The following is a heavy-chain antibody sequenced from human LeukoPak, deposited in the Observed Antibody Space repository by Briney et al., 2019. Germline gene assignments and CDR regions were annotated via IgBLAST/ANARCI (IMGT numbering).Heavy chain of an antibody. V-gene: IGHV3-30*18. Sequence: PGGSLRLSCAASGFTFSCYGMHWVRQAPGKGLEWVAVISYDGSNKYYADSVKGRFTISRDNSKNTLYLQMNSLRAEDTAVYYCAKDSVQYNWNEYYFDYWGQGTLVTVSS. D-gene: IGHD1-20*01. CDR2: ISYDGSNK. CDR1: GFTFSCYG. CDR3: AKDSVQYNWNEYYFDY. J-gene: IGHJ4*02.